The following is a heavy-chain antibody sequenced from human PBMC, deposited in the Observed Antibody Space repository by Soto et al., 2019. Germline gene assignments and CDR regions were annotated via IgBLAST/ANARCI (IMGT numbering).Heavy chain of an antibody. CDR3: AKNGHPPYCCSGMDV. V-gene: IGHV1-18*01. Sequence: QGQLVQSGPEAKKPGASVKVSCKASGYTFRTYGISWVRQAPGQGLEWLGWTSGYNGDTKNEQKVQCRVTMTIDPSTYTAYMELGGLTSDDTAMYYCAKNGHPPYCCSGMDVWGQGTTVTVS. D-gene: IGHD2-8*01. J-gene: IGHJ6*02. CDR2: TSGYNGDT. CDR1: GYTFRTYG.